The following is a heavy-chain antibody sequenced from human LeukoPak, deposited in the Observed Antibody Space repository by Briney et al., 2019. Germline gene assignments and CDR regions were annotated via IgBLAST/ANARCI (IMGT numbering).Heavy chain of an antibody. CDR1: GFTFSSYG. CDR3: ARVGSQYDSSGYPY. D-gene: IGHD3-22*01. Sequence: GGSLRLSCAASGFTFSSYGMSWVRQAPGKGLEWVSVIYSGGNTYYADSVKGRFTISRDNSKNTLYLQMNSLRAEDTAVYYCARVGSQYDSSGYPYWGQGTLVTVSS. J-gene: IGHJ4*02. V-gene: IGHV3-53*01. CDR2: IYSGGNT.